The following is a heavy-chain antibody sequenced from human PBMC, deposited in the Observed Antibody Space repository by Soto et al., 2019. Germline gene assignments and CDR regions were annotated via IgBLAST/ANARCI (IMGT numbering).Heavy chain of an antibody. CDR3: ARGVENIVVVLDVFGYYGMDV. CDR2: INAGNGNT. D-gene: IGHD2-2*01. CDR1: GYSFTSYA. Sequence: ASVKVSCKASGYSFTSYAIYWVRQAPGQRLEWMGWINAGNGNTKYSQKFQGRVTITSDTYASTAYMGLSSLRSEDTAVYFCARGVENIVVVLDVFGYYGMDVWGQGTTVTVSS. J-gene: IGHJ6*02. V-gene: IGHV1-3*01.